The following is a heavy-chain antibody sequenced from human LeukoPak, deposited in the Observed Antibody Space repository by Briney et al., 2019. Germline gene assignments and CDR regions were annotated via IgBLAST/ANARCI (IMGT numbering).Heavy chain of an antibody. Sequence: PGGSLRLSCAAAGFTFSNYWRSWVRQAPGKGLEWVANIKQDGSEKYYVDSVKGRFTISRDNVQNSLYLQMNNLRAGDTAVYYCARGYGDFPYWGQGTLVTVSS. J-gene: IGHJ4*02. D-gene: IGHD4-17*01. CDR3: ARGYGDFPY. CDR1: GFTFSNYW. CDR2: IKQDGSEK. V-gene: IGHV3-7*04.